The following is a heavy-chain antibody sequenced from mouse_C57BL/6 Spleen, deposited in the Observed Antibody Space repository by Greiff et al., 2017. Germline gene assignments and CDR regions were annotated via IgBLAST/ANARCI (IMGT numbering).Heavy chain of an antibody. J-gene: IGHJ1*03. Sequence: VQLQQPGAELVKPGASVKMSCKASGYTFPSYWITWVKPRPGQGLEWIGDIYPGSGSTNYNEKFKSKATLTVATSSSAAYMQLSSLTSEDSAVYYCARGAGSSPWYFDVWGTGTTVTVSS. V-gene: IGHV1-55*01. D-gene: IGHD1-1*01. CDR3: ARGAGSSPWYFDV. CDR2: IYPGSGST. CDR1: GYTFPSYW.